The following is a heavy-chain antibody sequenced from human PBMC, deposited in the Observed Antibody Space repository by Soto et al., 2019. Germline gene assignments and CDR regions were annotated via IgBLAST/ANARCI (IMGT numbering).Heavy chain of an antibody. J-gene: IGHJ3*02. Sequence: ASVKVSCKASGYTFTSYDINWVRQATGQGLEWMGWMNPNSGNTGYAQKFQGRVTMTRNTSISTAYMELSSLRSEDTAVYYCARGRRLYSRSWYHSRHDAFDIWAQGTMVTVSS. CDR1: GYTFTSYD. CDR2: MNPNSGNT. V-gene: IGHV1-8*01. CDR3: ARGRRLYSRSWYHSRHDAFDI. D-gene: IGHD6-13*01.